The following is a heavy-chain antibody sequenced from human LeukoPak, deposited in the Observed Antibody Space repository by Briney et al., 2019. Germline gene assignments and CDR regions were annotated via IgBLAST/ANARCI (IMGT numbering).Heavy chain of an antibody. V-gene: IGHV3-74*01. D-gene: IGHD5-18*01. CDR3: ASGLRGYSY. Sequence: GGSLRLSCVASGFTFSSYWMHWVRQAPGKGVVWVSRINGDGSSTSYADSVKRRITISRDNAKNTLYLQMNSLRAEDTAVYYCASGLRGYSYWGQGTLVTVSS. CDR1: GFTFSSYW. J-gene: IGHJ4*02. CDR2: INGDGSST.